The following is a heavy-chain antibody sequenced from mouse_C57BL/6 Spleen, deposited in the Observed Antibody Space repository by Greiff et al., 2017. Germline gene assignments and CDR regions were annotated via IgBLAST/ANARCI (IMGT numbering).Heavy chain of an antibody. CDR1: GYAFSSYW. J-gene: IGHJ2*01. D-gene: IGHD2-4*01. V-gene: IGHV1-80*01. CDR3: AREGDYEVFDY. CDR2: IYPGDGDT. Sequence: VQLQESGAELVKPGASVKISCKASGYAFSSYWMNWVKQRPGKGLEWIGQIYPGDGDTNYNGKFKGKATLTADKSSSTAYMQLSSLASEDSAVFFCAREGDYEVFDYWGQGTTLTVCS.